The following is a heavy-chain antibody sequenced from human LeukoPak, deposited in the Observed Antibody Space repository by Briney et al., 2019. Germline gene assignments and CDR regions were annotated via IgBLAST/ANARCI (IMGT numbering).Heavy chain of an antibody. CDR2: ISYDGSNK. J-gene: IGHJ4*02. D-gene: IGHD3-3*01. CDR3: ARRVFGVGDLLQFDY. V-gene: IGHV3-30-3*01. Sequence: GGSLRLSCAASGFTFSSYAMHWVRQAPGKGLEWVAVISYDGSNKYYADSVKGRFTISRDNSKNTLYLQMNSLRAEDTAVYYCARRVFGVGDLLQFDYWGQGTLVTVSS. CDR1: GFTFSSYA.